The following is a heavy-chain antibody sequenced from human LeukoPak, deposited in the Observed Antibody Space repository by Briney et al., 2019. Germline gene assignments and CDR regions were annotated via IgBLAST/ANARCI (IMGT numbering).Heavy chain of an antibody. CDR2: MYPGDSDT. J-gene: IGHJ2*01. CDR3: ASGAAAGKRYFDL. CDR1: GYSFTNYW. V-gene: IGHV5-51*01. D-gene: IGHD6-13*01. Sequence: GESLKISCKGTGYSFTNYWIGWVRQMPGKGLEWMGLMYPGDSDTRYSPSFQGQVTISADKSISTAYLQWSSLKASDTAMYYCASGAAAGKRYFDLWGRGTLVTVPS.